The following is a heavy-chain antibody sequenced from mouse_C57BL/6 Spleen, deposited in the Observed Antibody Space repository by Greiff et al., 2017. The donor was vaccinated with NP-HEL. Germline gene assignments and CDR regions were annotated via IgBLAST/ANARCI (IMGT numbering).Heavy chain of an antibody. V-gene: IGHV1-54*01. CDR1: GYAFTNYL. J-gene: IGHJ2*01. CDR2: INPGSGGT. CDR3: ARRDYYGSSSDY. D-gene: IGHD1-1*01. Sequence: VQRVESGAELVRPGTSVKVSCKASGYAFTNYLIEWVKQRPGQGLEWIGVINPGSGGTNYNEKFKGKATLTADKSSSTAYMQLSSLTSEDSAVYFCARRDYYGSSSDYWGQGTTLTVSS.